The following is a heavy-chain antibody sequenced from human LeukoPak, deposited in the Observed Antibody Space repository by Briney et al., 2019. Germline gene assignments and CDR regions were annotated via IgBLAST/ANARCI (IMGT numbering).Heavy chain of an antibody. D-gene: IGHD2-2*02. J-gene: IGHJ6*03. V-gene: IGHV4-4*07. CDR2: IYTSGST. CDR1: GGSISSYY. Sequence: PSETLSLTCTVSGGSISSYYWSWIRQPAGKGLEWIGRIYTSGSTNCNPSLKSRVTMSVDTSKNQFSLKLSSATAADTAVYYCARAQRPYCSSTSCYKPYYYYMDVWGKGTTVTVS. CDR3: ARAQRPYCSSTSCYKPYYYYMDV.